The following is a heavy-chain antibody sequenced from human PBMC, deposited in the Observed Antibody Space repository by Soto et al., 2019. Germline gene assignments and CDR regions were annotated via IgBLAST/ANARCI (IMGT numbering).Heavy chain of an antibody. Sequence: QVHWKGRGQGLGKPRKTCSFPSPVPVGPLSGYNWAWFGQPAGKGLEWIGRIYTSGSTNYNPSLKSRVTMSVDTSKNQFSLKLSSVTAADTAVYYCARDGYKKEVGYFDYWGQGTLVTVSS. CDR3: ARDGYKKEVGYFDY. D-gene: IGHD5-12*01. J-gene: IGHJ4*02. CDR1: VGPLSGYN. V-gene: IGHV4-4*07. CDR2: IYTSGST.